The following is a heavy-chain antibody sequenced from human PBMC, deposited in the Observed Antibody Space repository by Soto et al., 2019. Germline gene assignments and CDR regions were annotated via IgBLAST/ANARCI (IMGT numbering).Heavy chain of an antibody. CDR2: IYYSGST. CDR1: GGSISSGGYY. CDR3: ARASGITIFGVVINDAFDI. V-gene: IGHV4-31*03. Sequence: SETLSLTCTFSGGSISSGGYYWSWIRQHPGKGLEWIGYIYYSGSTYYNPSLKSRVTISVDTSKNQFSLKLSSVTAADTAVYYCARASGITIFGVVINDAFDIWGQGTMVTVSS. D-gene: IGHD3-3*01. J-gene: IGHJ3*02.